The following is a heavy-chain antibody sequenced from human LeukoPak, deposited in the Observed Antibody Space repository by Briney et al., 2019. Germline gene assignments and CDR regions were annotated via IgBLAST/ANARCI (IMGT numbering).Heavy chain of an antibody. D-gene: IGHD1-26*01. CDR1: GFIFSNSA. Sequence: GGSLRLSCAASGFIFSNSAMNWVRQAPQKGLEWVSTIHSDGTTYYVDSVKGRFLISRDISQNTVYLEMNSLRAEDAAVYYCAREGWEELGHYFDYWGQGTVVTVSS. V-gene: IGHV3-53*01. CDR3: AREGWEELGHYFDY. J-gene: IGHJ4*02. CDR2: IHSDGTT.